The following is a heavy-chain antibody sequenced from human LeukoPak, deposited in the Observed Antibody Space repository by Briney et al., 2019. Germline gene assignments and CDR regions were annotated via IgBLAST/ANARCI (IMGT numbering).Heavy chain of an antibody. D-gene: IGHD3-10*01. CDR2: INPNSGGT. J-gene: IGHJ4*02. CDR1: GYTFTDYW. V-gene: IGHV1-2*02. Sequence: ASVKVSCKASGYTFTDYWMHWVRQAPGQGLEWMGWINPNSGGTKYAQKFQGRVTMTRDTSISTAYMELSRLRSDDTAMHYCAPGGAIDYWGQGTLVTVSS. CDR3: APGGAIDY.